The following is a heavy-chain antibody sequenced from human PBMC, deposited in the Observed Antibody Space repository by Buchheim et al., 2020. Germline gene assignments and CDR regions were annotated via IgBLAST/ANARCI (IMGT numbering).Heavy chain of an antibody. CDR3: AKVGSSAYFFES. J-gene: IGHJ4*02. Sequence: EVGLLESGGSLAQPGGSLILSCAASGFTFTSYLMMWVRQGPGKGLECVSTINGRGDNTYYADSVKGRFIISRDTSGNTIYLRMDSLRVEDTAIYYCAKVGSSAYFFESWGRGTL. CDR1: GFTFTSYL. V-gene: IGHV3-23*01. CDR2: INGRGDNT.